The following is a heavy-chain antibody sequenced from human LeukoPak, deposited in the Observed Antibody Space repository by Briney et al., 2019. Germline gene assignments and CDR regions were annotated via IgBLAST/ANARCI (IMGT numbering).Heavy chain of an antibody. CDR1: GFTFSRHP. D-gene: IGHD2-15*01. J-gene: IGHJ6*02. CDR2: ISPGTI. Sequence: GGSLRLSCAASGFTFSRHPMNWVRQAPGKGLEWVSYISPGTIYYADSVKGRFTISRDNARNSLYLQMNSLRAEDTAVYYCTRDGRVAYEMDVWGQGTTVTVSS. V-gene: IGHV3-48*01. CDR3: TRDGRVAYEMDV.